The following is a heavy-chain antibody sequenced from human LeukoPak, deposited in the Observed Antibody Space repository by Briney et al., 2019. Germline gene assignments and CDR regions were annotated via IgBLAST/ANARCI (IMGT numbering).Heavy chain of an antibody. D-gene: IGHD6-13*01. CDR3: ARESPQQISDY. CDR2: IYYSGST. J-gene: IGHJ4*02. CDR1: DGSISSSSYY. Sequence: SETLSLTCTVSDGSISSSSYYWGWIRQPPGKGLEWIGSIYYSGSTYYSPSLKSRVAISVDTSKNQFSLKLSSVTAADTAVYYCARESPQQISDYWGQGTLVTVSS. V-gene: IGHV4-39*02.